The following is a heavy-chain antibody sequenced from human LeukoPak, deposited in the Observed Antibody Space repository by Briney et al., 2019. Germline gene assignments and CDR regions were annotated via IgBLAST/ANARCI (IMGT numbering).Heavy chain of an antibody. CDR3: ARDLKGYGDTVYGYYYYYGMDV. CDR1: GYTFTYYY. V-gene: IGHV1-46*01. Sequence: GASVKVSCKASGYTFTYYYMHWVRQAPGQGLEWMGIINPSSGSTSYAQKFQGRVTMTRDTSTSTVYMELSSLRSEDTAVYYCARDLKGYGDTVYGYYYYYGMDVWGQGTTVTVSS. CDR2: INPSSGST. D-gene: IGHD5-18*01. J-gene: IGHJ6*02.